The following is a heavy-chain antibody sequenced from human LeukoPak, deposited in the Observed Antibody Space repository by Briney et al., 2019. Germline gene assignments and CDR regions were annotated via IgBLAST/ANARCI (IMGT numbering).Heavy chain of an antibody. Sequence: GASVKVSCKASGGTFSSYAISWVRQAPGQGLEWMGGIIPIFGTANYAQKFQGRVTITADESTSTAYMEPSSLRSEDTAVYYCALSLGYCSSTSCYGNFDYWGQGTLVTVSS. V-gene: IGHV1-69*13. J-gene: IGHJ4*02. CDR1: GGTFSSYA. CDR3: ALSLGYCSSTSCYGNFDY. D-gene: IGHD2-2*01. CDR2: IIPIFGTA.